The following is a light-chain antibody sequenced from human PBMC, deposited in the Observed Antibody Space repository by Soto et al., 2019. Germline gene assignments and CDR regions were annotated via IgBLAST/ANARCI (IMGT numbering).Light chain of an antibody. CDR3: QQYDSSPKT. CDR1: QSVSSSY. CDR2: GAS. V-gene: IGKV3-20*01. Sequence: IVLPQSPGTLSLSPGERATLSCRASQSVSSSYLAWYQQKPGQAPRLLIYGASSRATGIPDRFSGSGSGTDFTLTISRLEREDFAVYYCQQYDSSPKTVGQGTKVDSK. J-gene: IGKJ1*01.